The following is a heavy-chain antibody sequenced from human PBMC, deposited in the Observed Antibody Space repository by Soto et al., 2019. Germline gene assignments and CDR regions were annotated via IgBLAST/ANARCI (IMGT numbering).Heavy chain of an antibody. Sequence: PSETLSLTCTVSGGSISSYYWSWIRQPPGKGLEWIGYIYYSGSTNYNPSLKSRVTISVDTSKNQFSLKLSSVTAADTAVYYCARASGWPPWFDPRGQGTLVTVSS. CDR3: ARASGWPPWFDP. V-gene: IGHV4-59*01. D-gene: IGHD6-19*01. CDR2: IYYSGST. CDR1: GGSISSYY. J-gene: IGHJ5*02.